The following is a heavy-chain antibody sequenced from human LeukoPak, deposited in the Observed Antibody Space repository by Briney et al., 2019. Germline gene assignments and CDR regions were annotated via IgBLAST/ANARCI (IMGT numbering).Heavy chain of an antibody. CDR2: TGASGGGT. V-gene: IGHV3-23*01. CDR3: AKRQVTIVGQNYFDY. CDR1: GFTFSSYA. D-gene: IGHD2-21*02. J-gene: IGHJ4*02. Sequence: PGGSLRLSCAASGFTFSSYAMTWVRQAPGKGLEWVSTTGASGGGTFYADSVKGRFTISRDNSKNMLYLQMNSLRADDTAVYYCAKRQVTIVGQNYFDYWGQGTLVTVSS.